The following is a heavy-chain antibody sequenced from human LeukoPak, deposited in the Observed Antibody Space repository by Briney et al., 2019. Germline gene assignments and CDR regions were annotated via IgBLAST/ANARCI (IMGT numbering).Heavy chain of an antibody. J-gene: IGHJ2*01. CDR2: IYHSGST. CDR1: GYFISSGYY. D-gene: IGHD6-13*01. V-gene: IGHV4-38-2*02. Sequence: SETLSLTCTVSGYFISSGYYWGWIRQPPGKGLEWIGSIYHSGSTYYNPSLKSRVTISVDTSKNQFSLKLSSVTAADTAVYYCARGSSWSLNWYFDLWGRGTLVTVSS. CDR3: ARGSSWSLNWYFDL.